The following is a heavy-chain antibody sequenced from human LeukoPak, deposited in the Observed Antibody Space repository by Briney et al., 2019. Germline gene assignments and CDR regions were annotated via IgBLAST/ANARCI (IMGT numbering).Heavy chain of an antibody. V-gene: IGHV4-34*01. CDR2: INHSGST. CDR3: ARAYYGSGSYYMDV. CDR1: GGSFSGYY. Sequence: PSETLSLTCAVYGGSFSGYYWSWIRQPPGKGLEWIGEINHSGSTNYNPSLKSRVTVSVDTSKNQFSLKLSSVTAADTAVYYCARAYYGSGSYYMDVWGKGTTVTISS. D-gene: IGHD3-10*01. J-gene: IGHJ6*03.